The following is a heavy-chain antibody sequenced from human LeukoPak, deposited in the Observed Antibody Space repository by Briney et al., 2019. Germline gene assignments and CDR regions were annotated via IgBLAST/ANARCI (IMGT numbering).Heavy chain of an antibody. D-gene: IGHD2-2*01. Sequence: PSETLSLNCTVSGYSISSGYYWGWIRQPPGKGLEGIGNFFHSGSTYYNPSLKSRVTISVDTSKNQFSLKLSSVTAADTALYYCARGDQYCTSTTCHRWYFDLWGRGTLVTVSS. CDR2: FFHSGST. CDR3: ARGDQYCTSTTCHRWYFDL. J-gene: IGHJ2*01. CDR1: GYSISSGYY. V-gene: IGHV4-38-2*02.